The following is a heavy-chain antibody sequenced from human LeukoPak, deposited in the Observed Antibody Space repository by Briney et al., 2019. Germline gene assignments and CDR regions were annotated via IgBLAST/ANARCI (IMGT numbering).Heavy chain of an antibody. J-gene: IGHJ5*02. CDR2: IYYSGSM. CDR1: GGPISSSSYY. V-gene: IGHV4-39*07. Sequence: PSETLSLTCTVSGGPISSSSYYWGWIRQPPGKGLEWIGNIYYSGSMYWNLSLKSRVTISVDTSKNQFSLKLSSVTAADTAVYYCVGQLSTNWFDPWGQGTLVTVSS. CDR3: VGQLSTNWFDP. D-gene: IGHD6-6*01.